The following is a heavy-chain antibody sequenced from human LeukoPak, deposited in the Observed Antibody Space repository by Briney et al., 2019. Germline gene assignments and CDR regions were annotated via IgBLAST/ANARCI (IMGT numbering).Heavy chain of an antibody. CDR1: GFTFTSYA. V-gene: IGHV3-23*01. CDR3: SKLNDYTPD. CDR2: ISGSGGST. D-gene: IGHD4-11*01. Sequence: PGGSLRLSCAASGFTFTSYAMSWVRQAPGKGLEWVSAISGSGGSTYYADSVKGRFTISRDNSKNTVYLQMNSLRAEDTAVYYCSKLNDYTPDWGQGTLVTVSS. J-gene: IGHJ4*02.